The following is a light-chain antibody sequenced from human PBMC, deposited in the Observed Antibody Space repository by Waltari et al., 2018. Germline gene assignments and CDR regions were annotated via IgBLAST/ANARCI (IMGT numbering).Light chain of an antibody. CDR1: SSDVGGYNY. Sequence: QSALTQPASVSGSPGPSITISCTGTSSDVGGYNYVPWYQQHPGKAPKLMIYDVSNRPSGVSNRFSGSKSGNTASLTISGLQAEDEADYYCSSYTSSSTLDVFGGGTKLTVL. J-gene: IGLJ3*02. V-gene: IGLV2-14*03. CDR2: DVS. CDR3: SSYTSSSTLDV.